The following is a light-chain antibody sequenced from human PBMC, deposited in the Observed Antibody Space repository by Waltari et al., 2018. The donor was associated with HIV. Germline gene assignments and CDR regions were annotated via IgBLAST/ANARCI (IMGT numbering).Light chain of an antibody. J-gene: IGLJ2*01. CDR1: GAEIGAYNY. V-gene: IGLV2-14*03. CDR3: SSYTTFNTVI. CDR2: DVT. Sequence: QSALTQPASVSGSPGQSITLSCAGTGAEIGAYNYVAWYQKLPDSVPKLIIYDVTSRPSGISDRFSASKSGDAASLTISGLQAEDEGDYYCSSYTTFNTVIFGGGTKLTVL.